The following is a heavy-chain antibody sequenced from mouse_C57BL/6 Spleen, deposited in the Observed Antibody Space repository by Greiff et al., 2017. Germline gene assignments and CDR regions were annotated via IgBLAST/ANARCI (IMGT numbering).Heavy chain of an antibody. J-gene: IGHJ4*01. Sequence: VKLQQPGAELVRPGSSVKLSCKASGYTFTSYWMDWVKQRPGQGLEWIGNIYPSDSETHYNQKFKDKATLTVDKSSSTAYMQLSSLTSEDSAVYYCARQTTVDAMDYWGQGTSVTVSS. CDR1: GYTFTSYW. CDR3: ARQTTVDAMDY. V-gene: IGHV1-61*01. CDR2: IYPSDSET. D-gene: IGHD1-1*01.